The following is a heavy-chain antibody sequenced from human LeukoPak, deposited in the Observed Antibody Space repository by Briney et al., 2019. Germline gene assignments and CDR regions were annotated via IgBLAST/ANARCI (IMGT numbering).Heavy chain of an antibody. V-gene: IGHV3-74*01. CDR1: GFTFSSYW. CDR3: ARDVGRYFDWLFSSVPDY. J-gene: IGHJ4*02. Sequence: PGGSLRLSCAASGFTFSSYWMHWVRQAPGKGLVWVSRINSDGSSTSYADSVKGRFTISRDNSKNTLYLQMSSLRAEDTAVYYCARDVGRYFDWLFSSVPDYWGQGTLVTVSS. D-gene: IGHD3-9*01. CDR2: INSDGSST.